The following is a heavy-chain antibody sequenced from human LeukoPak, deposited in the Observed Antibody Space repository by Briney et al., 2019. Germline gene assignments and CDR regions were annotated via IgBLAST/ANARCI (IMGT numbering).Heavy chain of an antibody. V-gene: IGHV3-23*01. D-gene: IGHD5-24*01. CDR2: ISGSGGST. Sequence: GGSLRLSCAASGFTFSSYEMNWVRQAPGKGLEWVSSISGSGGSTYYADSVKGRFTISRDTSKNTLYLQMNSLRAADTAVYYCVKSGYNRFDYWGRGALVTVSS. CDR3: VKSGYNRFDY. J-gene: IGHJ4*02. CDR1: GFTFSSYE.